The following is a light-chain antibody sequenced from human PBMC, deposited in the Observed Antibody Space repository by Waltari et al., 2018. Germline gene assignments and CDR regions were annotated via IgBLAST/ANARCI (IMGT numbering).Light chain of an antibody. CDR1: QVIDNH. CDR2: ATS. Sequence: DLQMTQSPSSLSASVGDRITITCRASQVIDNHLAWYQHKPGKLPNLLIYATSTLHSGVPSRCSGSGSGTVFTLTISDLQPEDFAVYYCQKYNNAPQPFGGGTKVEIK. CDR3: QKYNNAPQP. J-gene: IGKJ4*01. V-gene: IGKV1-27*01.